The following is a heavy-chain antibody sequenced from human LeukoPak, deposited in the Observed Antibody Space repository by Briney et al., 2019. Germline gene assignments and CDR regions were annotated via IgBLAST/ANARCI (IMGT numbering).Heavy chain of an antibody. V-gene: IGHV3-23*01. Sequence: GGSLRLSCAASGFTFSSYWMHWVRQAPGKGLVWVSAISGSGGSTYYADSVKGRFTISRDNSKNTLYLQMNSLRAEDTAVYYCAISGGVEMATIDYWGQGTLVTVSS. D-gene: IGHD5-24*01. CDR1: GFTFSSYW. J-gene: IGHJ4*02. CDR3: AISGGVEMATIDY. CDR2: ISGSGGST.